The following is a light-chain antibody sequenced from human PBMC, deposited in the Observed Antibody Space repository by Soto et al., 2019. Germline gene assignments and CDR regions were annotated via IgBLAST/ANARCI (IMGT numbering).Light chain of an antibody. CDR2: EVS. Sequence: QSVLTQPASVSGSPGQSITISCTGTSGDVGGYNYVSWYQQHPGKAPKLMIYEVSHRPSGVSNRFSGSKSGNTASLTISGLQAEDEADYFCSSYTSINTVLFGGGTKVTVL. CDR3: SSYTSINTVL. J-gene: IGLJ2*01. V-gene: IGLV2-14*01. CDR1: SGDVGGYNY.